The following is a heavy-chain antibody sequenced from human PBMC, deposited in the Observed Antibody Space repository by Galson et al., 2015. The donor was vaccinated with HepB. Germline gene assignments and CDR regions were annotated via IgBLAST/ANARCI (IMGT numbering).Heavy chain of an antibody. CDR3: ARKNYGDSYDM. Sequence: SLRLSCAASGFIFNDYGMTWVRQAPGKGLQWVSGIFYDGGGTHYVDSVKGRFTISRDNAKKSLYLQMNNLRVDDTALYFCARKNYGDSYDMLGQGTMVTVS. CDR2: IFYDGGGT. J-gene: IGHJ3*02. CDR1: GFIFNDYG. V-gene: IGHV3-20*04. D-gene: IGHD3-16*01.